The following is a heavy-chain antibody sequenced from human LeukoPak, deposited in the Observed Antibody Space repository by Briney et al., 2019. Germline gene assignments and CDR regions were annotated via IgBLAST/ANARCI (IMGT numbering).Heavy chain of an antibody. Sequence: PGGSLRLSCAASGFTFSSYGMHWVRQAPGKGLEWVAVIWYDGSNKYYADSVKGRFTISRDNSKNTLYLQMNGLRAEDTAVYYCAKAMPNYGDYVGEIDYWGQGTLVTVSS. J-gene: IGHJ4*02. V-gene: IGHV3-33*06. CDR1: GFTFSSYG. CDR3: AKAMPNYGDYVGEIDY. CDR2: IWYDGSNK. D-gene: IGHD4-17*01.